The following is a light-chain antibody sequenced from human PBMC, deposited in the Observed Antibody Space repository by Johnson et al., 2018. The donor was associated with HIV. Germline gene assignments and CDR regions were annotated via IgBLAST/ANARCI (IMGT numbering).Light chain of an antibody. V-gene: IGLV1-51*01. CDR1: SSNIGNND. J-gene: IGLJ1*01. CDR2: DNN. Sequence: QSILTQPPSVSVAPGQKVTISCSGSSSNIGNNDVSWYQQLPGTAPKLLIYDNNKRPSGIPDRFSGSKSGTSATLGITGLQTGDEADYYCGTWDSRLSAGHVFGTGTKVTVL. CDR3: GTWDSRLSAGHV.